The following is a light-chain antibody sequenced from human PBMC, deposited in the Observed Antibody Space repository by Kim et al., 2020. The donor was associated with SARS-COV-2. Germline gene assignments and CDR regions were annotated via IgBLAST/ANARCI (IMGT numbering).Light chain of an antibody. CDR1: QSIITY. J-gene: IGKJ4*01. CDR2: GAS. V-gene: IGKV1-39*01. CDR3: QQSHSTPLLT. Sequence: DIQMTQSPSSLAASVGDRVTIACRASQSIITYLICYQQNPGKAPKLLIYGASTLHSGVTPRFSGSGSRTDFILTLSSLQPEDFATYYCQQSHSTPLLTFGGGTQVDIK.